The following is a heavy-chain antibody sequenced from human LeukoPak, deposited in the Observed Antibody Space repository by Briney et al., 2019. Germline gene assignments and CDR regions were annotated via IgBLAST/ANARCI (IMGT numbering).Heavy chain of an antibody. CDR3: ARQAPDSSDWYGTWFDP. V-gene: IGHV4-4*09. D-gene: IGHD6-19*01. J-gene: IGHJ5*02. CDR1: GGSFSNYY. Sequence: SETLSLTCTVSGGSFSNYYWSWIRLPPGKGLEWIGYIYPSGSTNYNSSLKGRVTISVDTSKKQFSLKLTSVTAADTAVYYCARQAPDSSDWYGTWFDPWGQGTLVTVSS. CDR2: IYPSGST.